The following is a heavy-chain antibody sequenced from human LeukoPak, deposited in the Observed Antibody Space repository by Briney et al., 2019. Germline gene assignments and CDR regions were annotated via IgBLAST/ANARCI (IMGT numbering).Heavy chain of an antibody. CDR1: GFTFSSYG. CDR3: AKDHSSSWFSYVY. CDR2: ISYDGSNK. V-gene: IGHV3-30*18. D-gene: IGHD6-13*01. Sequence: GGSLRLSCAASGFTFSSYGMHWVRQAPGKGLEWVAVISYDGSNKYYADSVKGRFTISRDNSKNTLYLQMNSLRAEDTAVYYCAKDHSSSWFSYVYWGQGTLVTVSS. J-gene: IGHJ4*02.